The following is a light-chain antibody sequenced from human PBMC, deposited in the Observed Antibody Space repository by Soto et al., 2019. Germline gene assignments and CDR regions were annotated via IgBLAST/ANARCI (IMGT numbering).Light chain of an antibody. CDR1: QSISRY. V-gene: IGKV1-16*01. Sequence: DIQMAHTPSSLSAYVRDRVTITCRASQSISRYLNWYQQRPGKAPKFLIYAASSLQSGVPSRFSGSGSGTEFTLTISSLQPDDFATYYCQQYNSYSFGQGTKVDIK. CDR2: AAS. CDR3: QQYNSYS. J-gene: IGKJ1*01.